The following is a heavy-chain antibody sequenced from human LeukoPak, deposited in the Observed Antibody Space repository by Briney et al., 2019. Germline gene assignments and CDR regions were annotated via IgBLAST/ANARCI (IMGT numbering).Heavy chain of an antibody. Sequence: GGSLRLSCAASGFTFSSYAMHWVHQAPGKGLEWVAVISYDGSNKYYADSVKGRFTISRDNSKNTLYLQMNSLRAEDTAVYYCARVECSSTSCYTYYYYGMDVWGQGTTVTVSS. CDR1: GFTFSSYA. J-gene: IGHJ6*02. CDR3: ARVECSSTSCYTYYYYGMDV. D-gene: IGHD2-2*02. CDR2: ISYDGSNK. V-gene: IGHV3-30*04.